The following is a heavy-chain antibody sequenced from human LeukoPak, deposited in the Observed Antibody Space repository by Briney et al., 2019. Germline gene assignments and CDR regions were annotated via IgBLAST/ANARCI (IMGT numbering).Heavy chain of an antibody. J-gene: IGHJ4*02. V-gene: IGHV3-13*01. D-gene: IGHD1-7*01. Sequence: GGSLRLSCAASGFTFKSYDMHWARQPTGKGLEWVSGIGTGGDTWYPGSVKGRFTIARDNAKNSVFLQMNSLTAEDTALYYCARRYNWNYAIDYWGQGTLVTVSS. CDR3: ARRYNWNYAIDY. CDR2: IGTGGDT. CDR1: GFTFKSYD.